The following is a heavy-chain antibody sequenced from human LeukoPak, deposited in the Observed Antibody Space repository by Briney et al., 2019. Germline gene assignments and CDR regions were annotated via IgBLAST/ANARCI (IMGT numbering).Heavy chain of an antibody. CDR1: GGTFSSYA. D-gene: IGHD1-26*01. CDR2: IIPIFGTA. V-gene: IGHV1-69*05. CDR3: ASSGSGYPIDAFDI. Sequence: ASVKVSCKASGGTFSSYAISWVRQAPGQGLEWMGGIIPIFGTANYAQKFQGRVTITTDESTSTAYMELSSLRSEDTAVYYCASSGSGYPIDAFDIWGQGTMVTVSS. J-gene: IGHJ3*02.